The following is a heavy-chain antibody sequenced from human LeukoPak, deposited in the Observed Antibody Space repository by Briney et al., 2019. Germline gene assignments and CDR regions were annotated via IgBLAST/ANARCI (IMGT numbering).Heavy chain of an antibody. V-gene: IGHV3-30*18. Sequence: GGSLRLSCAASGFTFSNYGMHWVRQAPGKGLEWVALISYDGSNKYFADSVKGRFTISRDNSKNTLYLQMNSLRAEDTAVYYCAKETYQLAALDYWGQGTLVTVSS. CDR2: ISYDGSNK. D-gene: IGHD2-15*01. CDR3: AKETYQLAALDY. J-gene: IGHJ4*02. CDR1: GFTFSNYG.